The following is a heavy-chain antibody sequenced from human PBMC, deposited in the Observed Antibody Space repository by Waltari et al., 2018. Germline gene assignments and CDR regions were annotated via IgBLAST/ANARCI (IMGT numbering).Heavy chain of an antibody. CDR1: GSNFLTYG. D-gene: IGHD3-10*01. V-gene: IGHV1-18*01. CDR2: INGYNGNT. J-gene: IGHJ4*02. CDR3: VRDRMYSTSWFAFES. Sequence: QAQLVQSGAEVKKPGASVKVSCTTSGSNFLTYGISWVRQAPGRGLEWMGWINGYNGNTKYAQKFQGRVTVTTDTSTSTAYMELRSLTSDDAALYYCVRDRMYSTSWFAFESWGQGTLVTVTS.